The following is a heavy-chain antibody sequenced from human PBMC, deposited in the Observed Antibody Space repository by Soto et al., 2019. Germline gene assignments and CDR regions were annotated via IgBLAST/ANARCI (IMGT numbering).Heavy chain of an antibody. Sequence: SETLSLTCTVSGGSISSGDYYWSWIRQPPGKGLEWIGYIYYSGSTYYNPSLKSRVTISVDTSKNQFSLKLSSVTAADTAVYYCAREKKTIFGVVYCYGMDVWGQGTTVT. CDR1: GGSISSGDYY. J-gene: IGHJ6*02. D-gene: IGHD3-3*01. V-gene: IGHV4-30-4*01. CDR3: AREKKTIFGVVYCYGMDV. CDR2: IYYSGST.